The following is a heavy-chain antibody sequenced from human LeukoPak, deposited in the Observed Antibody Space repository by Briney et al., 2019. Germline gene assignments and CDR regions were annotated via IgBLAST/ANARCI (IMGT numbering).Heavy chain of an antibody. V-gene: IGHV1-18*01. CDR3: ARDCIGCLGFDY. CDR1: GYTFTNYG. CDR2: VSAYADDT. J-gene: IGHJ4*02. D-gene: IGHD5/OR15-5a*01. Sequence: ASVKVSCKASGYTFTNYGISWVRQAPGQGLEWMGWVSAYADDTNYVQKFRGRITMTTDTPTSTAYVELRSLRSDDTAVYYCARDCIGCLGFDYWGQGTLVTVSS.